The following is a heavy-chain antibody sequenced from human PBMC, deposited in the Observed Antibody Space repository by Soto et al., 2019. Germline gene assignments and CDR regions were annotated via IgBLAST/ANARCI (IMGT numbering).Heavy chain of an antibody. D-gene: IGHD2-15*01. V-gene: IGHV3-30-3*01. CDR3: TTVPNSRWHVFDY. CDR2: ISYDGSYK. Sequence: QVQLVESGGGVVQPGRSLRLSCAASGIIFSDFPMHWVRQAPGKGLEWVAIISYDGSYKSYADSVKGRFSISRVNSKNTLCLQMNSLTAEDTAMYFCTTVPNSRWHVFDYWGQGTLVTVSS. J-gene: IGHJ4*02. CDR1: GIIFSDFP.